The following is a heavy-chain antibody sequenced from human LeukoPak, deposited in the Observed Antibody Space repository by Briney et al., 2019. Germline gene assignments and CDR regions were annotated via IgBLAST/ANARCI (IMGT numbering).Heavy chain of an antibody. CDR1: GGSFSGYY. CDR2: INHSGST. V-gene: IGHV4-34*01. D-gene: IGHD3-16*02. CDR3: ARGSLYDYVWGSYRQAYYFDY. Sequence: SETLSLTCAVYGGSFSGYYWSWIRQPPGKGLEWIGEINHSGSTNYNPSLKSRVTISVDTSKNQFSLKLSSVTAADTAVYYCARGSLYDYVWGSYRQAYYFDYWGQGTLVTVSS. J-gene: IGHJ4*02.